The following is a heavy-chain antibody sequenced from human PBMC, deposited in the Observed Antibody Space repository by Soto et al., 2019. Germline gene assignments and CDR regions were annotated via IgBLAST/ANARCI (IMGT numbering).Heavy chain of an antibody. V-gene: IGHV4-59*01. J-gene: IGHJ4*02. CDR3: ARGSYGDYFDY. CDR1: GGSISSYY. Sequence: SETLSLTCTVSGGSISSYYWSWIRQPPGKGLEWIGYIYYSGSTNYNPSLKSRVTISVDTSKNQFSLKLSSVTAADTDVYYCARGSYGDYFDYWGQGTLVTVSS. D-gene: IGHD4-17*01. CDR2: IYYSGST.